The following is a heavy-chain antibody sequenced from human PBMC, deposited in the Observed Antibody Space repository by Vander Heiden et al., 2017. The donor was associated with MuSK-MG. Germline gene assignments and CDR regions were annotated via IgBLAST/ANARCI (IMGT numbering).Heavy chain of an antibody. V-gene: IGHV1-18*01. CDR3: ARGGDIVGGPAAILALDY. CDR1: GYTFTSYG. D-gene: IGHD2-2*01. J-gene: IGHJ4*02. Sequence: QVQLVQSGAEVKKPGASVKVSCQASGYTFTSYGISWVRQAPGQGLEWMGWISAYNGDTNYAQKLHGRVTMTTDTSTSTAYRELRSLRSKETALYYCARGGDIVGGPAAILALDYWGQGTMVTVYS. CDR2: ISAYNGDT.